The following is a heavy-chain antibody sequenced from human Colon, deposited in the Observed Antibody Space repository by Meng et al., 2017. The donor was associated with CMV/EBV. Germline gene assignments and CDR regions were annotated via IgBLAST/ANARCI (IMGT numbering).Heavy chain of an antibody. J-gene: IGHJ4*02. Sequence: GESLKISCTTSGFTFTTHAMTWVRQAPGKGLEWVALISGSGGNTFYAESVKGRFNISRDNAKNSLYLQMNSLRAGDTAVYYCARGDYDFWGGYWGQGTLVTVSS. CDR2: ISGSGGNT. CDR3: ARGDYDFWGGY. CDR1: GFTFTTHA. D-gene: IGHD3-3*01. V-gene: IGHV3-23*01.